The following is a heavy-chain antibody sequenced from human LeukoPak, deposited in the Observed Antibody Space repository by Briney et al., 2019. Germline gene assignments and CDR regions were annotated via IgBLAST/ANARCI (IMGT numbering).Heavy chain of an antibody. D-gene: IGHD3-3*01. V-gene: IGHV4-59*01. CDR2: IYYSGST. Sequence: SETLSLTCTVSGVSISSYYWSWIRQPPGKGLEWIGYIYYSGSTNYNPSLKSRVTISVDTSRNQFSLKLSSVTAADTAVYYCARYNYDFWSGYSKWFDPWGQGTLVTVSS. CDR3: ARYNYDFWSGYSKWFDP. J-gene: IGHJ5*02. CDR1: GVSISSYY.